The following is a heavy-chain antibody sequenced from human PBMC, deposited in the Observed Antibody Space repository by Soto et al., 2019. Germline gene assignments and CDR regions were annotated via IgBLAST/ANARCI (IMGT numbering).Heavy chain of an antibody. CDR3: ARPRYSSSWYSFYYFDY. J-gene: IGHJ4*02. Sequence: VSCKASGYTFTSYGISWVRQAPGQGLEWMGWISAYNGNTNYAQKLQGRVTMTTDTSTSTAYMELRSLRSDDTAVYYCARPRYSSSWYSFYYFDYWGQGTLVTVSS. D-gene: IGHD6-13*01. V-gene: IGHV1-18*01. CDR2: ISAYNGNT. CDR1: GYTFTSYG.